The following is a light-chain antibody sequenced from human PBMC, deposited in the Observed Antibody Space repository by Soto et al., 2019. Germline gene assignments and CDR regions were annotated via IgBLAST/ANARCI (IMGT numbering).Light chain of an antibody. CDR2: QDH. CDR1: KLGEKY. Sequence: SSELTQPPSLSVSPGQTASISCAGDKLGEKYVCWYQQRPGQSPALVIYQDHKRPSGIPERFSGSNSGNTATLTISGTQTMDEADYYCQAWDSSTVVFGGGTKLTVL. V-gene: IGLV3-1*01. J-gene: IGLJ2*01. CDR3: QAWDSSTVV.